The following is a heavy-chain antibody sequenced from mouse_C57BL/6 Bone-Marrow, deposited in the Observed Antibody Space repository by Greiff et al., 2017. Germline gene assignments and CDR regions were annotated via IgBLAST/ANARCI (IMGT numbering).Heavy chain of an antibody. V-gene: IGHV1-81*01. D-gene: IGHD1-1*01. J-gene: IGHJ3*01. CDR2: IYPRSGNT. CDR3: ARGTTVVAEGFAY. Sequence: VQLQQSGAELARPGASVKLSCKASGYTFTSYGISWVKQRTGQGLEWIGEIYPRSGNTYYNEKFKGKATLTADKSSSTAYMELRSLTSSDSAVYFCARGTTVVAEGFAYWGQGTLVTVSA. CDR1: GYTFTSYG.